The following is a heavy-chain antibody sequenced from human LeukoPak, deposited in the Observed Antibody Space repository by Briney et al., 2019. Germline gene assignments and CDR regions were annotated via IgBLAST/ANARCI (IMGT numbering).Heavy chain of an antibody. Sequence: GGSLRLSCAASGFIASSNYMSWVRQAPAKGLEWISLIYSGGSTYYADSVMGRFTISRDNSKTTLYLQMNSLRAEDTAVYYCATGGRSGVAFDHWGQGALVTVSS. D-gene: IGHD2-15*01. CDR2: IYSGGST. CDR1: GFIASSNY. V-gene: IGHV3-53*01. CDR3: ATGGRSGVAFDH. J-gene: IGHJ4*02.